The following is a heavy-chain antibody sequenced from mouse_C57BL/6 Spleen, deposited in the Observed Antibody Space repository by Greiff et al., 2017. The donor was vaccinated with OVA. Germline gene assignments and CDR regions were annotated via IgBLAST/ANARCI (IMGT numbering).Heavy chain of an antibody. V-gene: IGHV5-6*01. CDR1: GFTFSSYG. J-gene: IGHJ2*01. D-gene: IGHD1-1*01. CDR3: AREGTTVVAEGYYFDY. Sequence: EVNVVESGGDLVKPGGSLKLSCAASGFTFSSYGMSWVRQTPDKRLEWVATISSGGSYTYYPDSVKGRFTISRDNAKNTLYLQMSSLKSEDTAMYYCAREGTTVVAEGYYFDYWGQGTTLTVSS. CDR2: ISSGGSYT.